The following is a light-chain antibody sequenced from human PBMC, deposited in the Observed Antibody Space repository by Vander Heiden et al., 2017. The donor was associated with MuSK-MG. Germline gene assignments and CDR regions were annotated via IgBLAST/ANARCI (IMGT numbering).Light chain of an antibody. CDR1: QSIGRW. J-gene: IGKJ1*01. V-gene: IGKV1-5*01. CDR3: QEDNVWWT. CDR2: DAS. Sequence: DIQMTQSPSTLSASVGDRVTITCRASQSIGRWMAWYQQKPGKPPKLLMFDASVLEGGVPSRFSGSASGTEFTLTISSLQPDDFATYYCQEDNVWWTFGQGTKVEI.